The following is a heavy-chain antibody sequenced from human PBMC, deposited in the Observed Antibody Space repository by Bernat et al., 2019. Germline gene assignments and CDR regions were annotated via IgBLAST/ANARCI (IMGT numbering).Heavy chain of an antibody. CDR1: GFTFTYAW. J-gene: IGHJ4*02. CDR2: IKTKVEGEAT. D-gene: IGHD3-10*01. Sequence: EVYLVESGGGLVEPGGSLRLSCAASGFTFTYAWMNWVRQVPGKGLEWVGHIKTKVEGEATDYAAPVKGRFTISRDDSKNTVYVQMNSLEIEDTAVYYCSADVPHLGHRELEFWGQGSLVTVSS. V-gene: IGHV3-15*07. CDR3: SADVPHLGHRELEF.